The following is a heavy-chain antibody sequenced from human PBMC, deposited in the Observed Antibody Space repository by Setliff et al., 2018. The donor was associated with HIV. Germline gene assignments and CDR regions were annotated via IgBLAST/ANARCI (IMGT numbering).Heavy chain of an antibody. CDR2: FNTETRNP. CDR3: ARVGSYWSTFDY. D-gene: IGHD1-26*01. CDR1: GYTFTSYA. Sequence: GASVKVSCKASGYTFTSYAVNWVRQAPGQGLEWMGWFNTETRNPMYAQAFKGRLVFSLDTSVSTAYLQINSLKAEDTAMYYCARVGSYWSTFDYWGQGALVTVSS. V-gene: IGHV7-4-1*02. J-gene: IGHJ4*02.